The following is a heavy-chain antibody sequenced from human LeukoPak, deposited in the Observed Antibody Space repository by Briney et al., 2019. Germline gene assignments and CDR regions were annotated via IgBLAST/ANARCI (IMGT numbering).Heavy chain of an antibody. CDR2: IYYSGST. CDR1: GGSISSYY. J-gene: IGHJ3*02. CDR3: ALYGSGYLDAFDI. Sequence: SETLSLTCTVSGGSISSYYWSWIRQPPGKGLEWIGYIYYSGSTYYNPSLKSRVTISVDTSKNQFSLKLSSVTAADTAVYYCALYGSGYLDAFDIWGQGTMVTVSS. V-gene: IGHV4-59*06. D-gene: IGHD3-10*01.